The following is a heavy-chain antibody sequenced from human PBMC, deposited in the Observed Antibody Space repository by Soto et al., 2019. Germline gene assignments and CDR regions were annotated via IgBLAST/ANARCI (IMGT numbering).Heavy chain of an antibody. CDR3: ARSGGGSGWL. D-gene: IGHD6-19*01. Sequence: EVQLLESGGGLVQPGGSLRLSCAASGFTFSSYAVSWVRQAPGKGPEWIAYIYSSGSTKYNPSLKSRVTISRDTSKNQFSLKMTSVTAEDTAVYYCARSGGGSGWLGGQGTLVTVSS. CDR1: GFTFSSYA. J-gene: IGHJ4*02. V-gene: IGHV3-23*05. CDR2: IYSSGSTK.